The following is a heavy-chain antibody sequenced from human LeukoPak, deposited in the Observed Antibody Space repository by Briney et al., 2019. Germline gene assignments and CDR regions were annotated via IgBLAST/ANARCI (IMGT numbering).Heavy chain of an antibody. CDR3: ARFSGYGDYAN. D-gene: IGHD4-17*01. J-gene: IGHJ4*02. CDR2: IYYSGNT. CDR1: GGSISGYY. V-gene: IGHV4-59*01. Sequence: SETLSLTRTVSGGSISGYYWGWIRQPPGKGLEYIGYIYYSGNTDYNPSLQSRVTISVDTSKNQFSLILTSVTAADTAVYYCARFSGYGDYANWGQGTLVTVSS.